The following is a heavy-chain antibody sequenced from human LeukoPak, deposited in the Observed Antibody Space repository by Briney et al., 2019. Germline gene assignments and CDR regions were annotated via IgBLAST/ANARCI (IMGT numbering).Heavy chain of an antibody. CDR1: GYTFTSYY. V-gene: IGHV1-46*01. CDR3: ARALPYTAMVPAFDY. D-gene: IGHD5-18*01. J-gene: IGHJ4*02. Sequence: ASVKVSCKASGYTFTSYYMHWVRQAPGQGLEWMGIINPSGGSTSYAQKFQGRVTMTRDMSTSTVYMELSSLRSEDTAVYYCARALPYTAMVPAFDYWGQGTLVTVSS. CDR2: INPSGGST.